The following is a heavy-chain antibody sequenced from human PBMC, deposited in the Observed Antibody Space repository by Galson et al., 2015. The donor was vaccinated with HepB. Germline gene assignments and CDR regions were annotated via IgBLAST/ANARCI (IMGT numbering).Heavy chain of an antibody. CDR2: ISAYNGRT. CDR1: GYTFTEYG. Sequence: SVKVSCKASGYTFTEYGVSWVRQAPGQGLEWMGWISAYNGRTNYAQRFQGRVTMTIDTSTNTVYMELTSLSSDDTALYYCARDRSSSSLWGQRTLVTVS. D-gene: IGHD6-6*01. V-gene: IGHV1-18*01. J-gene: IGHJ4*02. CDR3: ARDRSSSSL.